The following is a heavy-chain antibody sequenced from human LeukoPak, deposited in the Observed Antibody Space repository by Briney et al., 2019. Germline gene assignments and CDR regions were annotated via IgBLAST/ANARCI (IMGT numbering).Heavy chain of an antibody. CDR2: ISGGGGGT. Sequence: PGGSLRLSCAASEFTFSNYGMSWVRQAPGKGKGLEWVSGISGGGGGTYYADSVKGRFAISRDNSENTLYLQMNSLRAEDTAVYYCAEDLYSDFWSGVEIDSWGQGTLVTVSS. CDR1: EFTFSNYG. D-gene: IGHD3-3*01. J-gene: IGHJ4*02. CDR3: AEDLYSDFWSGVEIDS. V-gene: IGHV3-23*01.